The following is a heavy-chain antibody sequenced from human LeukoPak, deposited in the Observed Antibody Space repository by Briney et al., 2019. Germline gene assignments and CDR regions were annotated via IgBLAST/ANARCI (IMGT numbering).Heavy chain of an antibody. CDR2: IIPIFGTA. Sequence: ASVKVSCKASGGTFSSYAISWVRQAPGQGLEWMGGIIPIFGTANYAQKLQGRVTMTTDTSTSTAYMELRSLRSDDTAVYYCARRGGSGLVGYYYYYGMDVWGQGTTVTVSS. V-gene: IGHV1-69*05. J-gene: IGHJ6*02. CDR3: ARRGGSGLVGYYYYYGMDV. D-gene: IGHD2-15*01. CDR1: GGTFSSYA.